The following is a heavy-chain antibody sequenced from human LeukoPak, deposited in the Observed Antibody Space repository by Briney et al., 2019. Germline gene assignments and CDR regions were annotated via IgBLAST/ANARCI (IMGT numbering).Heavy chain of an antibody. CDR3: ARGEWELGY. D-gene: IGHD1-26*01. CDR2: IYYSGSP. J-gene: IGHJ4*02. Sequence: PSETLSLTCTVSGGSISSTSYYWGWIRQPPGKGLEWIGSIYYSGSPYYNPSLKSRVTISVDTSKNQFSLKLSSVTAADTAVYYCARGEWELGYWGQGTLVTVSS. CDR1: GGSISSTSYY. V-gene: IGHV4-39*07.